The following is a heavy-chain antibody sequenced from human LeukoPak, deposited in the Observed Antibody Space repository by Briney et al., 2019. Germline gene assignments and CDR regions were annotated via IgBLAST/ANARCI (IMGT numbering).Heavy chain of an antibody. J-gene: IGHJ4*02. CDR1: GFTFSSYG. V-gene: IGHV3-30*03. CDR3: AIGRGFGNRNVDY. D-gene: IGHD4-23*01. CDR2: ISYNGSNK. Sequence: GGSLRLSCAASGFTFSSYGMHWVRQAPGKGLEWVAVISYNGSNKYYADSVKGRFTISRDNSKNSLYLQMNSLRAEDTAFYYCAIGRGFGNRNVDYWGQGTLVTVSS.